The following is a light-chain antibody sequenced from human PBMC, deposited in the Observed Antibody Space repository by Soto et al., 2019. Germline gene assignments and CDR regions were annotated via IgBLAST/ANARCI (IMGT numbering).Light chain of an antibody. CDR3: QQTYITPYT. J-gene: IGKJ2*01. Sequence: DIQMTQSPSSLSASVGDRVTITCRASRSISSYVTWYQQKPGRAPKFLIYTASSLQSGVPPRFSASRSGTDFTLTITSLQPEDFATYLCQQTYITPYTFGQGTKVDIK. V-gene: IGKV1-39*01. CDR1: RSISSY. CDR2: TAS.